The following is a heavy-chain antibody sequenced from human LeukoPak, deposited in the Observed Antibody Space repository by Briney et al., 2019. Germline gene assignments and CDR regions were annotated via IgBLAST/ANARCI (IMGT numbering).Heavy chain of an antibody. V-gene: IGHV3-66*02. J-gene: IGHJ6*03. D-gene: IGHD5-18*01. CDR2: IYSDGTT. CDR3: AKRVDTAMAGTERYYYMDV. Sequence: GGSLRLSCAASGFAVSSNYMSWVRQAPGKGLEWVSVIYSDGTTYYADSVKGRFTISRDNSKNTQYLQMNSLRAEDTAVYYCAKRVDTAMAGTERYYYMDVWGKGTTVTVSS. CDR1: GFAVSSNY.